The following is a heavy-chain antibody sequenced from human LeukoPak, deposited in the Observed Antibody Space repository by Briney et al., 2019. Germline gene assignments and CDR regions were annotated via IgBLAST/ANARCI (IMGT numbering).Heavy chain of an antibody. Sequence: EASVKVSCKASGYTFTGYYMHWVRQAPGQGLEWMGWINPNSGGTNYAQKFQGRVTMTRDTSIGTAYMELSRLRSDDTAVYYCASRKKNCGGDCLPFDYWGQGTLVTVSS. D-gene: IGHD2-21*02. J-gene: IGHJ4*02. CDR1: GYTFTGYY. CDR3: ASRKKNCGGDCLPFDY. CDR2: INPNSGGT. V-gene: IGHV1-2*02.